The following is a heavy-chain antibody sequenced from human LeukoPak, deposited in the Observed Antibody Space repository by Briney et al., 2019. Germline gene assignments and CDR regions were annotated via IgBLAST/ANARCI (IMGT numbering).Heavy chain of an antibody. CDR3: ARVSANSGYNKKFDY. V-gene: IGHV4-59*01. J-gene: IGHJ4*02. CDR2: IYYSGST. D-gene: IGHD3-3*01. Sequence: SETLSLTCTVSGGSISSYYWSWIRQPPGKGLEWIGYIYYSGSTNYNPSLKSRVTISVDTSKNQFSLKLSSVTAADTAVYYCARVSANSGYNKKFDYWGQGTLVTVSS. CDR1: GGSISSYY.